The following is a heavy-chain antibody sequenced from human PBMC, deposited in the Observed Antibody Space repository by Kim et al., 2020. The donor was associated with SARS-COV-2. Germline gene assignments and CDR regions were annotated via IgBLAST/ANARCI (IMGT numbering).Heavy chain of an antibody. D-gene: IGHD3-22*01. V-gene: IGHV4-59*12. CDR2: IYYSGST. Sequence: SETLSLTCIVSGDSISSYYWNWIRQPPGKGLEWIGYIYYSGSTNYNPSLKSRVTISVDTSKNQFSLKLSSVTAADTAVYYCARPNRSGNTSGACDIWGEG. CDR1: GDSISSYY. J-gene: IGHJ3*02. CDR3: ARPNRSGNTSGACDI.